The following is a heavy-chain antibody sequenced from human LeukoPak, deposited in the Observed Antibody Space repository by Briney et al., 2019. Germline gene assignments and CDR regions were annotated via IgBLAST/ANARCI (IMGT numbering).Heavy chain of an antibody. CDR1: GFTFSSYS. CDR2: IRSSSSYI. Sequence: GGSLRLSCAAYGFTFSSYSMNWVRQAPGRGLEWVSSIRSSSSYIYYADSVKGRFTIYRDNGKDSLYLQMSSLRAEDTAAYYCARAYYYDSSGSRTFEYWGQGTLVTVSS. J-gene: IGHJ4*02. D-gene: IGHD3-22*01. V-gene: IGHV3-21*01. CDR3: ARAYYYDSSGSRTFEY.